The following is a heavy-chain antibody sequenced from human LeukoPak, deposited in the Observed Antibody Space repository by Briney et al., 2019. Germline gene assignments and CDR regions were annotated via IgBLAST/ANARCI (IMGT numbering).Heavy chain of an antibody. Sequence: SQTLSLTCTVSGGSISSGGYYWSWTRQHPGKGLEWIGYIYYSGSTYYNPSLKSRVTISVDTSKNQFSLKLSSVTAADTAVYYCATNRDSSGYYVDYWGQGTLVTVSS. D-gene: IGHD3-22*01. CDR3: ATNRDSSGYYVDY. V-gene: IGHV4-31*03. CDR2: IYYSGST. J-gene: IGHJ4*02. CDR1: GGSISSGGYY.